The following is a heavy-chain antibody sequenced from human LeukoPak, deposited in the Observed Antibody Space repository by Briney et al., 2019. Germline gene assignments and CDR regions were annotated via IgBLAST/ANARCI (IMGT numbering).Heavy chain of an antibody. CDR3: AKSTNRLSMVRGVMGY. D-gene: IGHD3-10*01. CDR1: GSTFSYHW. CDR2: INVDGSEK. V-gene: IGHV3-7*01. Sequence: GGSLRLSCAASGSTFSYHWMSWVRQAPGKGLEWVANINVDGSEKYYVDSVKGRFTISRDNSKNTLYLQMNSLRAEDTAVYYCAKSTNRLSMVRGVMGYWGQGTPVTVSS. J-gene: IGHJ4*02.